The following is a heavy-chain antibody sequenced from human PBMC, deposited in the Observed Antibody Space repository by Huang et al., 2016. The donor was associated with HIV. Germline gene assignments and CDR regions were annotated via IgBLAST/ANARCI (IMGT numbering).Heavy chain of an antibody. CDR2: ISWNSANI. D-gene: IGHD1-26*01. J-gene: IGHJ4*02. V-gene: IGHV3-9*01. CDR1: GFRFDNSA. CDR3: VKGDIVGTANFFDY. Sequence: EVQLVESGGNLIQTGGSLSLACAASGFRFDNSAMYWVRQAPGKGRDVVSRISWNSANIAYGDSVKGRFTISRDNARNSLYLQMNSLRPDDTALYYCVKGDIVGTANFFDYWGQGTQVSVSS.